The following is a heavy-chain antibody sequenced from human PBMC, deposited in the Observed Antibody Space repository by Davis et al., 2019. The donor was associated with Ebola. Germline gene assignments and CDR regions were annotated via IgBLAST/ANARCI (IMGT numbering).Heavy chain of an antibody. CDR2: MNPYSGNT. J-gene: IGHJ5*02. CDR1: GYTFTTFG. CDR3: ARDRGDCSSTSCPPPGRPGNPYNWFDP. D-gene: IGHD2-2*01. Sequence: ASVKVSCKASGYTFTTFGISWVRQAPGQGLEWMGGMNPYSGNTNYAQKLQGRVTVTTDTSTSTAYMELSSLRSEDTAVYYCARDRGDCSSTSCPPPGRPGNPYNWFDPWGQGTLVTVSS. V-gene: IGHV1-18*01.